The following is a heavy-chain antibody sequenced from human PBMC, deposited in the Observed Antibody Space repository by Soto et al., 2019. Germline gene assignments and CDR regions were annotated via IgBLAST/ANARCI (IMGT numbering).Heavy chain of an antibody. CDR2: IYYSGST. D-gene: IGHD2-15*01. J-gene: IGHJ6*02. CDR1: GGSISRYY. V-gene: IGHV4-59*01. Sequence: TSETLSLTCTVSGGSISRYYWSWIRQPPGKGLEWIGYIYYSGSTNYNPSLKSRVTISVDTSKNQFSLKLSSVTAADTAVYYCASGAPLVAATTYYYYGMDVWGQGTTVTVSS. CDR3: ASGAPLVAATTYYYYGMDV.